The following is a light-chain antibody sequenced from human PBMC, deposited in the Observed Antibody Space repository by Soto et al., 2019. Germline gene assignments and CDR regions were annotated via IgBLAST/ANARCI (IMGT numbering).Light chain of an antibody. CDR3: QQSYSVPHT. CDR2: DAS. J-gene: IGKJ2*01. CDR1: QDITNY. Sequence: DIQMTQSPSSLSASVGDRVTITCQASQDITNYLNWYQQKPGKAPKLLILDASNLETGVPSRFSGSGSGTDFALTISSLQPEDFATFYCQQSYSVPHTFGQGTKLEI. V-gene: IGKV1-33*01.